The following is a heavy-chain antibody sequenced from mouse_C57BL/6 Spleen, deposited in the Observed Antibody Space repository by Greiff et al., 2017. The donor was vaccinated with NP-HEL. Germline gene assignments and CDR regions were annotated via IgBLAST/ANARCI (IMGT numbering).Heavy chain of an antibody. D-gene: IGHD1-2*01. CDR3: ARHYYDAMDY. CDR2: IYPGSGST. J-gene: IGHJ4*01. Sequence: QVQLQQSGAELVKPGASVKMSCKASGYTFTSYWITWVKQRPGQGLAWIGDIYPGSGSTNYNEKFKSKATLTVDTSSSTAYMQLSSLTSEDSAVYYCARHYYDAMDYWGQGTSVTVSS. CDR1: GYTFTSYW. V-gene: IGHV1-55*01.